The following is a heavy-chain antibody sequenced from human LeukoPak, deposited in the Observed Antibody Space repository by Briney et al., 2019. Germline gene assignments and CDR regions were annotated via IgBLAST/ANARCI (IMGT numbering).Heavy chain of an antibody. CDR2: IYHSGST. V-gene: IGHV4-39*07. Sequence: RTSETLSLTCTVSGGSISSGDYYWSWIRQPPGKGLEWIGEIYHSGSTNYNPSLKSRVTISVDKSKNQFSLKLNSVTAADTAVYYCARGYSGYYGYWGQGTLVTVSS. J-gene: IGHJ4*02. CDR1: GGSISSGDYY. CDR3: ARGYSGYYGY. D-gene: IGHD5-12*01.